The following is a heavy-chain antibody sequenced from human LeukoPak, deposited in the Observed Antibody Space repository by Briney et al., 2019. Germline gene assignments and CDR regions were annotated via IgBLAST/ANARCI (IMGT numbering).Heavy chain of an antibody. Sequence: ASVKVSCKASGYTFTSYYMHWVRQAPGRGLEWMGIINPSGGSTSYAQKFQGRVTMTRDMSTSTVCMVLSSLRSEDTAVYYCARVRGYGRSVDAFDIWGQGTMVTVSS. V-gene: IGHV1-46*01. CDR1: GYTFTSYY. J-gene: IGHJ3*02. CDR2: INPSGGST. CDR3: ARVRGYGRSVDAFDI. D-gene: IGHD5-12*01.